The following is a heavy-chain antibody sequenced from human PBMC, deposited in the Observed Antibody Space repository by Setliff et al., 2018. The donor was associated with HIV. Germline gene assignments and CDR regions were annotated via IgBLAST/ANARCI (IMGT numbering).Heavy chain of an antibody. CDR2: ITHRGST. CDR1: GGSFSGYY. D-gene: IGHD2-21*02. V-gene: IGHV4-34*01. J-gene: IGHJ3*02. CDR3: AREVDVVTTSDAFDI. Sequence: PSETLSLTCAVYGGSFSGYYWNWIRQSPGKGLEWIGEITHRGSTNYNPSLKSRVTISLDTSMNQFSLQLTSVTAADTAVYYCAREVDVVTTSDAFDIWGQGTMVTVSS.